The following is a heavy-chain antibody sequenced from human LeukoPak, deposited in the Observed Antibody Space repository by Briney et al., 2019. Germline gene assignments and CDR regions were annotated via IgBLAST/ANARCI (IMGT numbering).Heavy chain of an antibody. D-gene: IGHD1-26*01. V-gene: IGHV3-21*01. CDR2: ISSSSSYI. CDR3: DLHYLDY. Sequence: PGGSLRLSCAASGFTFSSYAMSWVRQAPGKGLEWVSSISSSSSYIYYADSVKGRFTISRDNAKNSLYLQMHSLYYCARDLMGWDLHYLDYWGQGTLVTVSS. J-gene: IGHJ4*02. CDR1: GFTFSSYA.